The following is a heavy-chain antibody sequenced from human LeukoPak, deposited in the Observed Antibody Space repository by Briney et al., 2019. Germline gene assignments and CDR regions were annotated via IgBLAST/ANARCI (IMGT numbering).Heavy chain of an antibody. V-gene: IGHV5-51*01. CDR1: GYSFTSYW. Sequence: GESLKISCKGSGYSFTSYWIGWVRQMPGKGLEWVGIFYPGDSDTRYSPSFQGQVTISADKSISTAYLQWSSLKASDTAMYYCARYRYSGYDYVDYWGQGTLVTVSS. CDR3: ARYRYSGYDYVDY. CDR2: FYPGDSDT. J-gene: IGHJ4*02. D-gene: IGHD5-12*01.